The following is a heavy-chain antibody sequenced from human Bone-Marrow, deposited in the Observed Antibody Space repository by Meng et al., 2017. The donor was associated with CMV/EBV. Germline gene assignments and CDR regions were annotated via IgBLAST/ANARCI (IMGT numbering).Heavy chain of an antibody. J-gene: IGHJ4*01. Sequence: GGSLRLSCAASGFTFSSYGMHWVRQAPGKGLEWVAFIRYAGSNKYYAESVKGRFTISSDNSKNTLYLQMNSLRAEDTAVYYRARAHGVVAFGDWGQGTLVTVSS. CDR1: GFTFSSYG. CDR2: IRYAGSNK. D-gene: IGHD2-15*01. CDR3: ARAHGVVAFGD. V-gene: IGHV3-30*02.